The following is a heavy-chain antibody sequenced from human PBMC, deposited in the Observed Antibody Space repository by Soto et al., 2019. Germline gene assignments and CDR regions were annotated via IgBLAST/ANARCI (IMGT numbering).Heavy chain of an antibody. D-gene: IGHD4-17*01. J-gene: IGHJ6*03. CDR1: GYSFTSYW. Sequence: GESLKISCKGSGYSFTSYWIGWVRQMPGKGLEWMGIIYPGDSDTRYSPSFQGQVTISAGKSISTAYLQGSSLKASDTAMYYRARLRYDYGDYEVDYYYYYMDVWGKGTTVTVSS. CDR3: ARLRYDYGDYEVDYYYYYMDV. CDR2: IYPGDSDT. V-gene: IGHV5-51*01.